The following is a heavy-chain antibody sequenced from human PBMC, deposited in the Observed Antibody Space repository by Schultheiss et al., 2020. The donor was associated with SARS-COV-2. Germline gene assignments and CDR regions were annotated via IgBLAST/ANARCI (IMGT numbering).Heavy chain of an antibody. J-gene: IGHJ4*02. CDR1: GGSISSYY. Sequence: SETLSLTCTVSGGSISSYYWSWIRQPPGKGLEWIGYIYYSGSTNYNPSLKSRVTISVDTSKNQFSLKLSSVTAADTAVYYCASSGGSGSYYGSNWGQGTLVTVSS. CDR2: IYYSGST. CDR3: ASSGGSGSYYGSN. D-gene: IGHD3-10*01. V-gene: IGHV4-59*01.